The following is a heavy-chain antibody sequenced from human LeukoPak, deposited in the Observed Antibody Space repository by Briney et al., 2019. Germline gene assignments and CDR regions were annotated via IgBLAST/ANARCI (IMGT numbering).Heavy chain of an antibody. Sequence: SGGSLRLSCAASGFTFSSYAMSWLRQAPGKGLEWVSAISGSGGSTYYADSVKGRFTISRDNSKNTLYLQMNSLRAEDTAVYYCAKDPGYYGSGSYPVWGQGTLVTVSS. CDR2: ISGSGGST. CDR3: AKDPGYYGSGSYPV. J-gene: IGHJ4*02. V-gene: IGHV3-23*01. CDR1: GFTFSSYA. D-gene: IGHD3-10*01.